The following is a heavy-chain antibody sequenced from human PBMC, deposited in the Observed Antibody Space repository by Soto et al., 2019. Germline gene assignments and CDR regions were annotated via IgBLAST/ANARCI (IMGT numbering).Heavy chain of an antibody. CDR1: GYTFTSYY. CDR2: INPSGGST. V-gene: IGHV1-46*01. D-gene: IGHD3-10*01. Sequence: GASVKVSCKASGYTFTSYYMHWVRQAPGQGLEWMGIINPSGGSTSYAQKFQGRVTMTRDTSTSTVYMELSSLRSEDTAVYYCARGGDIFRGVMYYYYGMDVWCQGPTVTVSS. CDR3: ARGGDIFRGVMYYYYGMDV. J-gene: IGHJ6*02.